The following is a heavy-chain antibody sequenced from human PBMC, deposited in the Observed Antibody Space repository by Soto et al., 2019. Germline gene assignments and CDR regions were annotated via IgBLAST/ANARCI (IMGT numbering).Heavy chain of an antibody. CDR3: ARGVWFGELLHDY. CDR2: IYSGGST. Sequence: GGSLRLSCAASGFTVSSNYMSWVRQAPGKGLEWVSVIYSGGSTYYADSVKGRFTISRDNSKNTLYLQMNSLRAEDTAVYYCARGVWFGELLHDYWGQGTLVTVSS. D-gene: IGHD3-10*01. J-gene: IGHJ4*02. V-gene: IGHV3-53*01. CDR1: GFTVSSNY.